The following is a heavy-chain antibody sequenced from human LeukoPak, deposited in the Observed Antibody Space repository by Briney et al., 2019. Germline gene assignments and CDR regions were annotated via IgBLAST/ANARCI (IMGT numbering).Heavy chain of an antibody. CDR3: ARIEEGFDY. V-gene: IGHV3-7*04. CDR1: GFTFSSYW. CDR2: IKQDGSEK. J-gene: IGHJ4*02. Sequence: GGSLRVSCAASGFTFSSYWMTWVRQAPGKGLEWVAHIKQDGSEKYCVDSVKGRFTISRDNAKNSLYLQMNRLRAEDTAVYYCARIEEGFDYWGQGALVSV.